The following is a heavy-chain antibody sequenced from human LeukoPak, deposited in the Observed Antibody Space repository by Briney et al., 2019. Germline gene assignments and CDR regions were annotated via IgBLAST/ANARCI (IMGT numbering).Heavy chain of an antibody. CDR3: ARDRTYYYDSSGYPWFDY. J-gene: IGHJ4*02. V-gene: IGHV1-18*01. Sequence: GASVKVSYKASGYTFTSYGISWVRQAPGQGLEWMGWISAYNGNTNYAQKLQGRVTMTTDTSTSTAYMELRSLRSDDTAVYYCARDRTYYYDSSGYPWFDYWGQGTLVTVSS. CDR1: GYTFTSYG. CDR2: ISAYNGNT. D-gene: IGHD3-22*01.